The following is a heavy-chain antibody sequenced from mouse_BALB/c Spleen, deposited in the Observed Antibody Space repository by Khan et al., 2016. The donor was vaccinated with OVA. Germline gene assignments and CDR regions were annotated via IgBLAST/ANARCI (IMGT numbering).Heavy chain of an antibody. CDR3: ARHQVPLSRDS. J-gene: IGHJ4*01. CDR1: GFSLTSFA. Sequence: QVQLKESGPDLVAPSQSLSITCSVSGFSLTSFAIHWVRQPPGKGLEWLVVIWSDGRTTYNSSLKSRLSISKDNSKSQVFLKINSLQTDDTAMYYCARHQVPLSRDSGGQGTSVTVSA. CDR2: IWSDGRT. V-gene: IGHV2-6-2*01.